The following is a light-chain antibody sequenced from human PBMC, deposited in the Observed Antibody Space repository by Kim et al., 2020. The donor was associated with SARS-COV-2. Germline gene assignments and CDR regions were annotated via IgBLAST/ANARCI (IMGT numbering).Light chain of an antibody. CDR3: QQYGIAPHYT. V-gene: IGKV3-20*01. Sequence: YPGERASLSCRARQSGRSNTLGWYQQKTGQAPRLLSYSASSRDTAIPDRFSGSGSGTDFTLSISRLEPEDSAVYYCQQYGIAPHYTFGQGTKLEI. J-gene: IGKJ2*01. CDR2: SAS. CDR1: QSGRSNT.